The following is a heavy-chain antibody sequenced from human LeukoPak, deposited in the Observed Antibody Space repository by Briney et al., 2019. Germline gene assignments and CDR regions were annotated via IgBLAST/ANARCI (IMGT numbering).Heavy chain of an antibody. J-gene: IGHJ4*02. CDR2: MYESGRT. CDR1: GYSISSGYY. CDR3: VRDSSGYYPIFDY. V-gene: IGHV4-38-2*02. D-gene: IGHD3-22*01. Sequence: SETLPLTCTVSGYSISSGYYWGWIRQPPGKGLEWIGSMYESGRTYYNPSLKSRVAISVDTSKNQFSLKLSYVTAADTAVYYCVRDSSGYYPIFDYWGQGTLVTVSS.